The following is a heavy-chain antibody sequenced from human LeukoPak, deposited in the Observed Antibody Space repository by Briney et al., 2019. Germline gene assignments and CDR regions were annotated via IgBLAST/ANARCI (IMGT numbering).Heavy chain of an antibody. Sequence: PSETLSLTCTVSGGSISSSSYYWGWIRQPPGKGLEWIGYIYYSGSTNYNPSLKSRVTISVDTSKNQFSLKLSSVTAADTAVYYCARQMGDPGGVPYYYYYGMDVWGQGTTVTVSS. V-gene: IGHV4-61*05. CDR1: GGSISSSSYY. J-gene: IGHJ6*02. CDR2: IYYSGST. CDR3: ARQMGDPGGVPYYYYYGMDV. D-gene: IGHD3-16*01.